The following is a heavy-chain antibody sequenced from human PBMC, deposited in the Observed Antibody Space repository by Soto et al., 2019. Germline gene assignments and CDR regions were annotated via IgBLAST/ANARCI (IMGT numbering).Heavy chain of an antibody. D-gene: IGHD3-10*01. CDR1: GDTFTTYD. V-gene: IGHV1-8*01. J-gene: IGHJ4*02. CDR3: ARGRASGSYYLLDY. CDR2: INPNSGNI. Sequence: ASVNVSCKASGDTFTTYDINWVRQATGHGLEWMGWINPNSGNIGYAQRFQGRVTMTRDTAIRTAYMEVSSLRSDDTAVYYCARGRASGSYYLLDYWGQGTLVTVSS.